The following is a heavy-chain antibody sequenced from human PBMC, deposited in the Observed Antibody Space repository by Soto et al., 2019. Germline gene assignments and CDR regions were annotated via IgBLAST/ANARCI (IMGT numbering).Heavy chain of an antibody. J-gene: IGHJ6*02. CDR3: ARGGRLLWFGELLVGPYYGMDV. Sequence: PGGSLRLSCAASGFTFSSYGMHWVRQAPGKGLEWVAVIWYDGSNKYYADSVKGRFTISRDNSKNTLYLQMNSLRAEDTAVYYCARGGRLLWFGELLVGPYYGMDVWGQGTTVTVSS. D-gene: IGHD3-10*01. CDR2: IWYDGSNK. CDR1: GFTFSSYG. V-gene: IGHV3-33*01.